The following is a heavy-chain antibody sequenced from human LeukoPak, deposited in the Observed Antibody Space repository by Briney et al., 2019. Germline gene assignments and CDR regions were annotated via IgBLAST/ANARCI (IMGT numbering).Heavy chain of an antibody. CDR2: ITGSGRTT. CDR3: ARGVSSHVRGYFDY. J-gene: IGHJ4*02. D-gene: IGHD6-6*01. V-gene: IGHV3-23*01. Sequence: GGSLRLSCAASGFTFSSYAMSWVRQAPGKGLEWVSTITGSGRTTYYADPVKGRFTISRDNSNNTLHLQVNSLRAEDTAVYYCARGVSSHVRGYFDYWGQGTLVTVSS. CDR1: GFTFSSYA.